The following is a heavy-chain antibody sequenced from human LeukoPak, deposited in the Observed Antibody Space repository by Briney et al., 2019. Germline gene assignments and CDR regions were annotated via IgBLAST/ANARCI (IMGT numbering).Heavy chain of an antibody. J-gene: IGHJ6*02. D-gene: IGHD6-19*01. CDR2: IYTSGST. CDR1: GGSISSYY. CDR3: ARASAQYSSGWYSGSGMDV. Sequence: PSETLSLTCAVYGGSISSYYWSWIRQPAGKGLEWIGRIYTSGSTNYNPSLKSRVTMSVDTSKNQFSLKLSSVTAADTAVYYCARASAQYSSGWYSGSGMDVWGQGTTVTVSS. V-gene: IGHV4-59*10.